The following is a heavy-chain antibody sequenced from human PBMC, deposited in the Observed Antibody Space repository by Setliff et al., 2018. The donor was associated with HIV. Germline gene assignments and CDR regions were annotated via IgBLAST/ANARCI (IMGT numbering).Heavy chain of an antibody. Sequence: SETLSLTCTVSGGSFSSHYWSWIRQPAGKGPEWIGHIYTNGYTNYNPSLKSRVTISVDTSKNQFSLKLSSVTAADTAVYYCARVRGSSYFGTFDYWGQGALVTVSS. CDR3: ARVRGSSYFGTFDY. J-gene: IGHJ4*02. CDR2: IYTNGYT. V-gene: IGHV4-4*07. D-gene: IGHD1-26*01. CDR1: GGSFSSHY.